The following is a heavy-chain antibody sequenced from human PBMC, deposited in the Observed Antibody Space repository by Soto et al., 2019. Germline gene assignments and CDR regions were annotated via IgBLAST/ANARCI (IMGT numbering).Heavy chain of an antibody. CDR3: ARDPSHYGMDV. J-gene: IGHJ6*02. CDR1: GYTFTSYA. Sequence: VQLVQSGAEEKKPGASVKASCKASGYTFTSYAMHWVRQAPGQRLEWMGWINAGNGNTKYSQKFQGRVTITRDTSASTAYMELSSLRSEDTAVYYCARDPSHYGMDVWGQGTTVTVSS. CDR2: INAGNGNT. V-gene: IGHV1-3*05. D-gene: IGHD6-6*01.